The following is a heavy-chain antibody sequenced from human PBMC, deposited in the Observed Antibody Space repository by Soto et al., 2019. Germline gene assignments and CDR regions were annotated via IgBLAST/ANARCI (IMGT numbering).Heavy chain of an antibody. J-gene: IGHJ5*01. Sequence: SGKLSCKASGGTFGSYAITSVLQAPGQGLEWMGWIIPIFVTANYAQKFQGRVTITADESTSTAYMELSSLRSEDTAVYYCVRGLGLHSNSFHSCGQGPLVIVSS. D-gene: IGHD4-4*01. CDR1: GGTFGSYA. V-gene: IGHV1-69*13. CDR3: VRGLGLHSNSFHS. CDR2: IIPIFVTA.